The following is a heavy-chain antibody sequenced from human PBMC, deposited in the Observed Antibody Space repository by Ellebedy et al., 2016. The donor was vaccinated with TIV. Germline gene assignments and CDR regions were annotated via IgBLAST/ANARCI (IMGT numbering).Heavy chain of an antibody. Sequence: GESLKISXAASGFTVSSNYMSWVRQAPGKGLEWVSAISGSGGSTYYADSVKGRFTISRDNSKNTLYLQMNSLRAEDTAVYYCARDLVRQWLVRGPTFDYWGQGTLVTVSS. CDR3: ARDLVRQWLVRGPTFDY. D-gene: IGHD6-19*01. CDR2: ISGSGGST. J-gene: IGHJ4*02. CDR1: GFTVSSNY. V-gene: IGHV3-23*01.